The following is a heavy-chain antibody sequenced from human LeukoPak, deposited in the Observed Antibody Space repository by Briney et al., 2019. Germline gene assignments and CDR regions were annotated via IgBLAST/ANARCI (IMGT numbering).Heavy chain of an antibody. D-gene: IGHD5-12*01. Sequence: PGRSLRLSCAASGFTFSTYGIHWVRQAPGKGLEWVAVIWPDGSNKYYADSVKGRLTISRDNSKNTLYLQMNSLRAEDTAVYYCATDKMAMINWGQGTLVTVSS. CDR3: ATDKMAMIN. J-gene: IGHJ1*01. V-gene: IGHV3-33*01. CDR1: GFTFSTYG. CDR2: IWPDGSNK.